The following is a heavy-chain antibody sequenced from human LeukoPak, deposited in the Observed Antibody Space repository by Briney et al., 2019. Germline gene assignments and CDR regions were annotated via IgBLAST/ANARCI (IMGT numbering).Heavy chain of an antibody. CDR1: GFTVSSNY. J-gene: IGHJ6*02. V-gene: IGHV3-66*01. Sequence: GGSLRLSCAASGFTVSSNYMSWVRQAPGKGLEWVSVIYSGGSTYYADSVKGRFTISRDNSKNTLYLRMNSLRAEDTAVYYCAVVTTAYYYYGMDVWGQGTTVTVSS. CDR2: IYSGGST. CDR3: AVVTTAYYYYGMDV. D-gene: IGHD4-11*01.